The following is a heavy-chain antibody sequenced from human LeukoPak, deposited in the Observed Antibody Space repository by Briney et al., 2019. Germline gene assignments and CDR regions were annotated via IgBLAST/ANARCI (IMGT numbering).Heavy chain of an antibody. D-gene: IGHD2-2*01. CDR2: IIPIFGTA. J-gene: IGHJ3*02. CDR1: GGTFSSYA. CDR3: ARDSRVCSSTSCYFAFDI. Sequence: GASVKVSCKASGGTFSSYAISWVRQAPGQGLEWMGGIIPIFGTANYAQKFQGRVTITADESTSTAYMELSSLRSEDTAVYYCARDSRVCSSTSCYFAFDIWGQGTMVTVSS. V-gene: IGHV1-69*13.